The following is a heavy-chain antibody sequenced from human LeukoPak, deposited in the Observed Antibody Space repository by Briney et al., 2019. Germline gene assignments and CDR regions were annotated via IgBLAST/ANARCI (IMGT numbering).Heavy chain of an antibody. D-gene: IGHD6-19*01. CDR3: ARSLRVAAKYDAFDI. Sequence: KSGGSLRLSCAASGFTFSSHSMNWVRQAPGKGLERVSSISRSSGSIYYADSVKGRFTISRDNAKNSLSLQMNSLRAEDTAVYYCARSLRVAAKYDAFDIWGQGTMVTVSS. V-gene: IGHV3-21*01. J-gene: IGHJ3*02. CDR1: GFTFSSHS. CDR2: ISRSSGSI.